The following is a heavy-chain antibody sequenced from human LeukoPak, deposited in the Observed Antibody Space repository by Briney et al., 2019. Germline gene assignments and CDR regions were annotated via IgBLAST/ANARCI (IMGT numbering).Heavy chain of an antibody. Sequence: GGSLRLSCAASGFTFSSYSMNWVRQAPGKGLEWVSSISSSSSYIYYADSVKGRFTISRDNAKNSLYLQMNSLRAEDTAVYYCARCRDSGSYWYFDLWGRGTLVAVSS. J-gene: IGHJ2*01. CDR3: ARCRDSGSYWYFDL. CDR2: ISSSSSYI. V-gene: IGHV3-21*01. D-gene: IGHD4-17*01. CDR1: GFTFSSYS.